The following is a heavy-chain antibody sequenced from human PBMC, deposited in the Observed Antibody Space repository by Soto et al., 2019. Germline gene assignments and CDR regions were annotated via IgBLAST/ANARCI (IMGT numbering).Heavy chain of an antibody. D-gene: IGHD3-22*01. CDR1: GGSVSSGNYY. CDR3: SRSMFYSDGSSYSPFAI. J-gene: IGHJ4*02. V-gene: IGHV4-61*01. Sequence: PSETLSLTCTVSGGSVSSGNYYWSWIRQPPGKGLEWIGYFYYTGSTSYNPSLNSRVTISIDTSKNQFSLKVSSVTAADTAVYYCSRSMFYSDGSSYSPFAIWAQGILVTVSS. CDR2: FYYTGST.